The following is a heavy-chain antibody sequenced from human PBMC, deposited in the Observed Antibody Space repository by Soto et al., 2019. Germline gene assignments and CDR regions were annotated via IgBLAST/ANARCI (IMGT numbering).Heavy chain of an antibody. CDR1: GFTFSSYA. D-gene: IGHD2-15*01. Sequence: GGSLRLSCAASGFTFSSYAMSWVRQAPGKGLEWVSAISGSGGSTYYADSVKGRFTISRDNSKNTLYLQMNSLRAEDTAVYYCAKDRDGLYCSGGSCYSTPGTWYFDLWGRGTRVTVSS. J-gene: IGHJ2*01. V-gene: IGHV3-23*01. CDR2: ISGSGGST. CDR3: AKDRDGLYCSGGSCYSTPGTWYFDL.